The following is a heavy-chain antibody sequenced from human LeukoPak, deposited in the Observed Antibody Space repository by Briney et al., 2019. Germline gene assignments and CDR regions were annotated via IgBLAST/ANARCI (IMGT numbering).Heavy chain of an antibody. D-gene: IGHD3-10*01. CDR1: GFTFSNYV. CDR2: ISYDGSNK. Sequence: GGSLRLSCAASGFTFSNYVIHWVRQAPGKGLEWVAVISYDGSNKYYADSVKGRFTISRDNSKNTLYLQINSLRAEDTAVYYCATLWIGDLYYYYMDVWGKGTTVTVSS. CDR3: ATLWIGDLYYYYMDV. J-gene: IGHJ6*03. V-gene: IGHV3-30-3*01.